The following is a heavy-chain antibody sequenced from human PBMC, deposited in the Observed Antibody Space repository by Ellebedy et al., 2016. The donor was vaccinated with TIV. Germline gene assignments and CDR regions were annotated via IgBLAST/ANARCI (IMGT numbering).Heavy chain of an antibody. J-gene: IGHJ4*02. Sequence: GGSLRLSCAASGFTLSSYWMHWVRQAPGKGLVWVSRVNSDGSSQSYADSVKGRFIISRDNAENTLYLQMNSLRVEDTGVYYCARDRNVFGESQNDYWGQGTLVTVSS. CDR3: ARDRNVFGESQNDY. V-gene: IGHV3-74*01. CDR2: VNSDGSSQ. CDR1: GFTLSSYW. D-gene: IGHD3-10*02.